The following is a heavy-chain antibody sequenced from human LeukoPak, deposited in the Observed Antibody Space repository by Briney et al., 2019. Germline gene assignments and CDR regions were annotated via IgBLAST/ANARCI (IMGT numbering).Heavy chain of an antibody. Sequence: ASVKVSCKASGYTFTGYYMHWVRQAPGQGLEWMGWINPNSGDTKYAQKFQGRVTLTRDTSISTAYMELSRLRSGDTAVYYCARGGPTITMIVVVAIDAFDIWGQGTMVTVSS. CDR2: INPNSGDT. D-gene: IGHD3-22*01. J-gene: IGHJ3*02. CDR1: GYTFTGYY. CDR3: ARGGPTITMIVVVAIDAFDI. V-gene: IGHV1-2*02.